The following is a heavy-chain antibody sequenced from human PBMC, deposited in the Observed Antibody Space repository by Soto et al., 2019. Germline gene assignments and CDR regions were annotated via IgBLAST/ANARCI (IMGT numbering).Heavy chain of an antibody. D-gene: IGHD1-7*01. CDR1: GYTFNSFW. V-gene: IGHV5-51*01. CDR2: MFPWTSDT. Sequence: GESLKISCQGSGYTFNSFWIGWVRQMPGEGLEWMGLMFPWTSDTRYSPSFQGHVSISVDRSTGTGYLQWNSLKASDTAMYYCVTTRDGTTFFPHWGQGAPVTVSS. J-gene: IGHJ4*02. CDR3: VTTRDGTTFFPH.